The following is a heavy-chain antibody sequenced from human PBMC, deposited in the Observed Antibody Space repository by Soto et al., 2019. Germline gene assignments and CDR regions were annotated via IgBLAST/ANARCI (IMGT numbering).Heavy chain of an antibody. D-gene: IGHD6-13*01. J-gene: IGHJ3*02. CDR3: AAGYTTGLDAFDI. CDR1: GYNFANYW. V-gene: IGHV5-51*01. Sequence: GESLKISCKGSGYNFANYWIGWVRQMPGKGLEWMGMIFPGDSDTKNSPSLQGQNTMSVDKSDSSAYLQWRSLKASDTAMYYCAAGYTTGLDAFDIWGQGTMVTVS. CDR2: IFPGDSDT.